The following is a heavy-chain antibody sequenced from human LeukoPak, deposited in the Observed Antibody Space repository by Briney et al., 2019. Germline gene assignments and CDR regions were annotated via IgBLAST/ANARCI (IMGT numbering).Heavy chain of an antibody. J-gene: IGHJ4*02. CDR1: GFTFSSYG. Sequence: GGSLRLSCAASGFTFSSYGMSWVRQAPGKGLEWVSAISGSGGSTYYADSVKGRLTISRDNSKNTLYLQMNSLRAEDTAVYYCAKGPDWGNYFDYWGQGTLVTVSS. CDR2: ISGSGGST. CDR3: AKGPDWGNYFDY. V-gene: IGHV3-23*01. D-gene: IGHD7-27*01.